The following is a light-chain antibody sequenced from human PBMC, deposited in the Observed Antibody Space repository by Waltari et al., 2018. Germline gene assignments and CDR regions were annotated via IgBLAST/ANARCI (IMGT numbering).Light chain of an antibody. CDR3: ASWDDSLNGHWV. J-gene: IGLJ3*02. V-gene: IGLV1-44*01. Sequence: QSVLTQTPSASGTPGQRVTIPCSGSASTIGGNVVTWSQQRPGKAPKLLIYRSDLRPSGVPDRFSGSKSGTSASLAISGLQSEDEADYFCASWDDSLNGHWVFGGGTKVTVL. CDR1: ASTIGGNV. CDR2: RSD.